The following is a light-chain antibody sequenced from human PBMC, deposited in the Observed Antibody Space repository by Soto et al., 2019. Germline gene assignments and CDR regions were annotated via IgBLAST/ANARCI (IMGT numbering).Light chain of an antibody. V-gene: IGKV1-9*01. J-gene: IGKJ5*01. Sequence: DIQLTQSPSFLSASVGDRVTITCRASQGINNYLAWYQQKPGKAPKLLIHTVSTLQSGVPSRFSGSGSGTEFTLTISSLQPDDFASYYCQQINSLPITFDQGTRLEIK. CDR3: QQINSLPIT. CDR2: TVS. CDR1: QGINNY.